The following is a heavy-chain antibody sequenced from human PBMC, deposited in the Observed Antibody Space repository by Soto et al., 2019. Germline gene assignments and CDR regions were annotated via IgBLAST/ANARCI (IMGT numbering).Heavy chain of an antibody. J-gene: IGHJ6*03. Sequence: GESLKISCAASGFTFSSYGMHWVRQAPGKGLEWVAVISYDGSNKYYADSVKGRFTISRDNSKNTLYLQMNSLRAEDTAVYYCAKESSLGYCSSTSCPLMDVWGKGTTVTVSS. CDR3: AKESSLGYCSSTSCPLMDV. V-gene: IGHV3-30*18. CDR1: GFTFSSYG. CDR2: ISYDGSNK. D-gene: IGHD2-2*01.